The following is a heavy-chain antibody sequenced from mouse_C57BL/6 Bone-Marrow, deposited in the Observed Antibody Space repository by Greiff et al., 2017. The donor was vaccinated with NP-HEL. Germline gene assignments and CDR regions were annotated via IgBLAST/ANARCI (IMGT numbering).Heavy chain of an antibody. CDR2: IDPSDSYT. J-gene: IGHJ2*01. CDR3: ARNCGSGGYFDY. D-gene: IGHD1-1*01. Sequence: VQLQQPGAELVMPGASVKLSCKASGYTFTSYWMHWVKQRPGQGLEWIGEIDPSDSYTNYNQKFKGKSTLTVDKSSSTAYMQLSSLTSEDFAVYYCARNCGSGGYFDYWGQGTTLTVSS. V-gene: IGHV1-69*01. CDR1: GYTFTSYW.